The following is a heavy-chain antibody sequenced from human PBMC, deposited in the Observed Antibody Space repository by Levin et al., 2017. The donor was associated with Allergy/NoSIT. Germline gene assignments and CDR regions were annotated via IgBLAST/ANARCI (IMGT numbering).Heavy chain of an antibody. Sequence: GESLKISCEASGYSFTRHYVHWVRQAPGQGPEWMAFIDPRSGDTTYAPKFQGRVSVRGATSITTIYLDLSRLRSDDTAVYYCARAGLGGRTQPLDMWGQGTMLTVSA. CDR2: IDPRSGDT. V-gene: IGHV1-2*02. D-gene: IGHD3-16*01. CDR1: GYSFTRHY. J-gene: IGHJ3*02. CDR3: ARAGLGGRTQPLDM.